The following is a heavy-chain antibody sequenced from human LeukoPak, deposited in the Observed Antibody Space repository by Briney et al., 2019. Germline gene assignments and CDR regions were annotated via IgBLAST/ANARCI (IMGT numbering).Heavy chain of an antibody. CDR2: ISYDGSNK. CDR3: ARSVDTYDRFIDY. Sequence: PGRSLRLSCAASGFTFSSYAMHWVRQAPGKGLEWVAVISYDGSNKYYAVSVKGRFTISRDNSKNTLYLQMNSLRAEGTAVYYCARSVDTYDRFIDYWGQGTLVTVSS. J-gene: IGHJ4*02. D-gene: IGHD3-22*01. V-gene: IGHV3-30-3*01. CDR1: GFTFSSYA.